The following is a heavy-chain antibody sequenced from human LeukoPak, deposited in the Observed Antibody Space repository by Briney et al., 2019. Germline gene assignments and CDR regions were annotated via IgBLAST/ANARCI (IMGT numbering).Heavy chain of an antibody. CDR1: GFTFSSYS. Sequence: PGGSLRLSCAASGFTFSSYSMNWVRQAPGKGLEWVSSISSSSSYIYYADSVKGRFTISRDNAKNSLYLQMNSLRAEDTAVYYCASENDYIWGSYAAPGVFDIWGQGTMVTVSS. CDR3: ASENDYIWGSYAAPGVFDI. J-gene: IGHJ3*02. D-gene: IGHD3-16*01. CDR2: ISSSSSYI. V-gene: IGHV3-21*01.